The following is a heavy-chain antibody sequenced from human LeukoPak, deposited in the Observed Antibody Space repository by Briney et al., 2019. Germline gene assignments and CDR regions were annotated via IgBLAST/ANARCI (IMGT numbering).Heavy chain of an antibody. CDR1: GFTFSTYT. V-gene: IGHV3-48*04. J-gene: IGHJ4*02. CDR3: ARDFDYGDYIDF. Sequence: GGSLRLSCVASGFTFSTYTFNWVRQAPGKGLEWLSYISSGGLTIFYADSVKGRFTISRDNTKNAIYLDMTNLRAEDAAVYYCARDFDYGDYIDFWGQGTLVAVSS. CDR2: ISSGGLTI. D-gene: IGHD4/OR15-4a*01.